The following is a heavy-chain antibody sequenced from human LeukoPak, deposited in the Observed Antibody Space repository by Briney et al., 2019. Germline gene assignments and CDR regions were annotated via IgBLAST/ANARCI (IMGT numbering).Heavy chain of an antibody. Sequence: PGGSLRLSCAASGFTFDDYAMHWVRQVPGKGLEWVSLISGDGDNAYYADSVKGRFTISRDNSKNSLYLQMNSLRTEDTALYYCARSIHLPDYWGQGTLVTVSS. D-gene: IGHD6-6*01. V-gene: IGHV3-43*02. J-gene: IGHJ4*02. CDR2: ISGDGDNA. CDR1: GFTFDDYA. CDR3: ARSIHLPDY.